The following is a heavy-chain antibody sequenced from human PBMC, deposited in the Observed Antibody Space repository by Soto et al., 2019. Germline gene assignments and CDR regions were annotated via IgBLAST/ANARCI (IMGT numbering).Heavy chain of an antibody. D-gene: IGHD2-8*02. Sequence: QVQLQQWGAGLLKPSETLSLTCAVYGGSFSGYYWTWIRQPPGTGLEWIGEINHSGSTNYNPSLKSRVTLSVDTSQTQFSLTLTSVTAADTAVYYCARDKITGLFDYWGQGTLVTVSS. V-gene: IGHV4-34*01. CDR3: ARDKITGLFDY. CDR1: GGSFSGYY. CDR2: INHSGST. J-gene: IGHJ4*02.